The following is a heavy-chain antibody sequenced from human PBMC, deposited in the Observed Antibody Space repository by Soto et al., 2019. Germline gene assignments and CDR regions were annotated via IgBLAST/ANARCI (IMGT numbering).Heavy chain of an antibody. Sequence: GGSLRLSCAASGFTFSSYSMNWVRQDPGKGLEWVSSISSSRSDIYYADSVKGRFTISRDNAKNSLYLQMNSLRAEDTAVYYCARDHSIFGVDIWGQGTMVTVSS. V-gene: IGHV3-21*01. CDR2: ISSSRSDI. CDR3: ARDHSIFGVDI. J-gene: IGHJ3*02. CDR1: GFTFSSYS. D-gene: IGHD3-3*01.